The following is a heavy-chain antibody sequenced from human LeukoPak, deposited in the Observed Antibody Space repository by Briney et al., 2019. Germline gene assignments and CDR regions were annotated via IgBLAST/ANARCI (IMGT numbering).Heavy chain of an antibody. CDR2: INSDGSST. J-gene: IGHJ6*02. D-gene: IGHD3-3*01. Sequence: TGGSLRLSCAASGFTFSSYWMNWVRQAPGKGLVWVSRINSDGSSTSYADSVKGRFTISRDNAKNTLYLQMNSLRAEDTAVYYCAREGRDFWSGYRLRFDYYYYGMDVWGQGTTVTVSS. CDR3: AREGRDFWSGYRLRFDYYYYGMDV. CDR1: GFTFSSYW. V-gene: IGHV3-74*01.